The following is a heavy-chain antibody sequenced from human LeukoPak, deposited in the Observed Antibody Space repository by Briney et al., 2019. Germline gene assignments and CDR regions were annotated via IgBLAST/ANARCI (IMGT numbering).Heavy chain of an antibody. CDR1: GASIRSYY. D-gene: IGHD4-23*01. Sequence: PSETLPLTCTVSGASIRSYYWSWIRRAPGKGLEWVGFISYSGYTSYSPSLKSRVAISVDTSKSQFSLRLTSMTAADTAIYYCARGRNDNGGMFFDSWAQGTLVTVSS. V-gene: IGHV4-59*01. CDR3: ARGRNDNGGMFFDS. J-gene: IGHJ4*02. CDR2: ISYSGYT.